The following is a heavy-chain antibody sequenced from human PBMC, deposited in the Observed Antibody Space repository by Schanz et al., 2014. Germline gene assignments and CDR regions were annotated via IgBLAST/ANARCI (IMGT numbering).Heavy chain of an antibody. CDR1: GFSFSNYW. CDR2: INNAGSDT. D-gene: IGHD3-16*01. CDR3: ARGAGGLDT. J-gene: IGHJ5*02. V-gene: IGHV3-74*01. Sequence: EVQLVESGGGLVQPGGSLRLSCAASGFSFSNYWMHWVRQDPGSGLVWVSHINNAGSDTTYADSVKGRFTISRDNTRNTLYLQMNSRSAEDTAVYYCARGAGGLDTWGQGTAVTVSS.